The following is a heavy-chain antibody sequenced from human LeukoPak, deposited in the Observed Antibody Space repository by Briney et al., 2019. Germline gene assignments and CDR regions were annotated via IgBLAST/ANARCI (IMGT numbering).Heavy chain of an antibody. V-gene: IGHV4-39*07. CDR2: VYHSGST. CDR1: NGSISSSAYY. J-gene: IGHJ5*02. D-gene: IGHD6-13*01. Sequence: SETLSLTCTVSNGSISSSAYYWGWVRQSPGKGLQWIGSVYHSGSTYYNPSLKSRVTISVDTSKNQFSLKLSSVTAADTAVYFCARAYRSSWYANWFDPWGQRTLVTVSS. CDR3: ARAYRSSWYANWFDP.